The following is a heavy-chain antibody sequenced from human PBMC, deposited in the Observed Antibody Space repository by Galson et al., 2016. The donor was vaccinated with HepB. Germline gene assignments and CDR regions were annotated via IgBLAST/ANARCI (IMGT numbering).Heavy chain of an antibody. Sequence: SLRLSCAASGFSVSGKYMSWARQAPGKGLEWVSAIFSGDATYYRDSVKGRFTTSRDNAHNSLYLQMDSLRAEDSAIYFCTRDIERVGATLYFDYWGRGTLVTVSS. CDR2: IFSGDAT. J-gene: IGHJ4*02. CDR1: GFSVSGKY. CDR3: TRDIERVGATLYFDY. D-gene: IGHD1-26*01. V-gene: IGHV3-69-1*02.